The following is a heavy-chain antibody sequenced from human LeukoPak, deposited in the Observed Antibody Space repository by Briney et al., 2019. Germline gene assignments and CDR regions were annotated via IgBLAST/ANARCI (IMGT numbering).Heavy chain of an antibody. J-gene: IGHJ4*02. Sequence: GESLKISCKGSGYSFTSYWIGWVRQMPGKGLEWMGIIYPGDSDTRYSPSFQGQVTISADKSISTAYLQWSSLKASDTAMYYCARRDTRDPLHSSGNFDYWGQGTLVTVSS. V-gene: IGHV5-51*01. CDR1: GYSFTSYW. D-gene: IGHD3-22*01. CDR3: ARRDTRDPLHSSGNFDY. CDR2: IYPGDSDT.